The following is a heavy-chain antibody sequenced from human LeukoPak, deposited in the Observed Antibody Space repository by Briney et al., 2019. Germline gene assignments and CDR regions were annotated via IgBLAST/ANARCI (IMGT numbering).Heavy chain of an antibody. CDR1: GFTFSNHA. V-gene: IGHV3-23*01. Sequence: GGSLRLSCAASGFTFSNHAMSWVRQAPGKGLEWGSGISGIGGSTYYADSVKGRFTISRDNSNNTRYLQMKSLRAEDTAVYSCAKGPTSYCSSASCYVDYWGQGTLVTVSS. CDR2: ISGIGGST. CDR3: AKGPTSYCSSASCYVDY. D-gene: IGHD2-2*01. J-gene: IGHJ4*02.